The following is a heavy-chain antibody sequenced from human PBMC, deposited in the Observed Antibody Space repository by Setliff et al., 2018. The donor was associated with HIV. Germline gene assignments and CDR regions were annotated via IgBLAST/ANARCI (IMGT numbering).Heavy chain of an antibody. CDR2: MYHSGNT. J-gene: IGHJ4*02. CDR1: DYSISSGYF. D-gene: IGHD3-22*01. CDR3: AREMGYYDSSGYYSKPFDY. V-gene: IGHV4-38-2*02. Sequence: SETLSLTCIVSDYSISSGYFWGWIRQPPGKGLEWIGSMYHSGNTYYNPSLKSRVTISVDTSKNQFSLKLSSVTAADTAVYYCAREMGYYDSSGYYSKPFDYWGQGTLVTVSS.